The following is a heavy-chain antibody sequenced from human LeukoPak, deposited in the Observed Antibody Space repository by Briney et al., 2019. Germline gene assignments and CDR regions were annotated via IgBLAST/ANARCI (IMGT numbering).Heavy chain of an antibody. J-gene: IGHJ4*02. V-gene: IGHV4-59*12. CDR1: GGSIRGYY. Sequence: SETLSLTCTASGGSIRGYYWSWVRQPLGRGLEFIGHVHYTGSTYYNPSLKSRVAISLDTPKNQFSLKLSSVTAADTAVYYCASGQYYDLWSGYYVDWGQGTLVTVSA. CDR3: ASGQYYDLWSGYYVD. CDR2: VHYTGST. D-gene: IGHD3-3*01.